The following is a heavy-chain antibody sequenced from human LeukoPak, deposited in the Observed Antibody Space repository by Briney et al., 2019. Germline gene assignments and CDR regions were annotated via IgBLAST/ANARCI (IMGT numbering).Heavy chain of an antibody. D-gene: IGHD3-10*01. J-gene: IGHJ4*02. Sequence: PSETLSLTCTVSGGSISSSSYYWGWIRQPPGKGLEWIGSIYYSGSTYYNPSLKSRVTISVDTSKNQFSLKLSSATAADTAVYYCARVPTYYYAYLHYFDYWGQGTLVTVSS. CDR3: ARVPTYYYAYLHYFDY. V-gene: IGHV4-39*01. CDR1: GGSISSSSYY. CDR2: IYYSGST.